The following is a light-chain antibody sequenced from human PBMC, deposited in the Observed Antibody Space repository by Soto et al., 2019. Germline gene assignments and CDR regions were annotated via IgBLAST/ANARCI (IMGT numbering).Light chain of an antibody. CDR2: DAS. V-gene: IGKV1-5*01. J-gene: IGKJ1*01. CDR1: QNIHDW. Sequence: DIQMTQSPSTLSTSVGDRVTITCRASQNIHDWLAWYQQKPGKAPKLLVYDASSLESGVPSRFSATRFGTEFTLTISSLQPDDVATYYCQQYSDYWTFGQGTKVDIK. CDR3: QQYSDYWT.